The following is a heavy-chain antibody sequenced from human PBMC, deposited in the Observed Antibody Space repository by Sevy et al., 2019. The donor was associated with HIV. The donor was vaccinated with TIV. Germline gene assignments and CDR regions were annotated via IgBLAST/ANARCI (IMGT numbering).Heavy chain of an antibody. CDR2: INSDGSST. J-gene: IGHJ6*02. CDR1: GFTFSSYW. CDR3: ARDLGGYGMDV. V-gene: IGHV3-74*01. Sequence: GGSLRLSCAASGFTFSSYWMHWVRQAPWKGLVWVSRINSDGSSTSYADSVKGRFTISRDNAKNTLYLQMNSLRAEDTAVYYCARDLGGYGMDVWGQGTTVTVSS. D-gene: IGHD3-16*01.